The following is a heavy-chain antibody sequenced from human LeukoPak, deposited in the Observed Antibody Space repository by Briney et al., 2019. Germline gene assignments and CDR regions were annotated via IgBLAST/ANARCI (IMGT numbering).Heavy chain of an antibody. Sequence: ASVKLSCKVSGYTLTELSMHWVRQAPGKGLEWKGGFDPEDGETIYAQKFQGRVTMTEDTSTDTAYMELSSLRSEDTAVYYCATDVVGARGAFDIWGQGTMVTVSS. CDR2: FDPEDGET. J-gene: IGHJ3*02. CDR3: ATDVVGARGAFDI. D-gene: IGHD2-15*01. CDR1: GYTLTELS. V-gene: IGHV1-24*01.